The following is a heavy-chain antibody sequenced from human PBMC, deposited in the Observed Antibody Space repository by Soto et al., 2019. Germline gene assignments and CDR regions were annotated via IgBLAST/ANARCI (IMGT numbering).Heavy chain of an antibody. V-gene: IGHV4-4*02. D-gene: IGHD1-26*01. CDR1: GGSISSSNW. Sequence: QVQLQESGPGLVKPSGTLSLTCAVSGGSISSSNWWSWVRQPPGKGLEWIGEIYHSGSTNSNPSLTRRVTISVDKSEDRLCLKLSSVTAADTAVYFWAIVSGSDYYGMDFWGQGTTVTVSS. CDR3: AIVSGSDYYGMDF. J-gene: IGHJ6*02. CDR2: IYHSGST.